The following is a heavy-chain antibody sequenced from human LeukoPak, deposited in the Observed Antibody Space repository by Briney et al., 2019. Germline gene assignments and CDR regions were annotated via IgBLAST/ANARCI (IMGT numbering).Heavy chain of an antibody. V-gene: IGHV3-49*04. CDR2: IRSKAYGGTT. D-gene: IGHD1-20*01. CDR3: TRERVLITGTPLAAFDI. Sequence: GRSLRLSCTASGFAFGDYAMSWVRQAPGKGLEWVGFIRSKAYGGTTEYAASVKGRFTISRDDSKSIAYLQMNSLKTEDTAVYYCTRERVLITGTPLAAFDIWGQGTMVTVSS. J-gene: IGHJ3*02. CDR1: GFAFGDYA.